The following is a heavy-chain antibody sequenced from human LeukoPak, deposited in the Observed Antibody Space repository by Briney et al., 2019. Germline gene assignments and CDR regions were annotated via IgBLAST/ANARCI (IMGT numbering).Heavy chain of an antibody. J-gene: IGHJ6*03. CDR1: GYTFTGYY. D-gene: IGHD4/OR15-4a*01. CDR3: ARDSEYGATHSFYYYMDV. CDR2: INPNSGDT. Sequence: ASVKVSCKASGYTFTGYYMHWVRQAPGQGLEWMGWINPNSGDTSYAQKFQGRVTMTRDTSISTAYMELNRLRSDDTAVYYCARDSEYGATHSFYYYMDVWGKGTTVTVSS. V-gene: IGHV1-2*02.